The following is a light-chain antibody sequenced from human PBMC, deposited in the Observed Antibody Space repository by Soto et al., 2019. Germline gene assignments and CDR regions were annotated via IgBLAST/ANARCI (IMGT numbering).Light chain of an antibody. Sequence: DMGMTQCPLSLSVRPGEPASISCRSSQSLLHRNGYSYLDWYLQKPGQAPQLLIYLVSNRASGVPDRFSGSGSGTDFTLKISRVEAEDFATYYCQQCYSNPLTFGGGTKVDIK. CDR2: LVS. CDR1: QSLLHRNGYSY. CDR3: QQCYSNPLT. J-gene: IGKJ4*01. V-gene: IGKV2-28*01.